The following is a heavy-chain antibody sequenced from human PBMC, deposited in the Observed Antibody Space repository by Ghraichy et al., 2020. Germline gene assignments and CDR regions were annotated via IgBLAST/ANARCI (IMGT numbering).Heavy chain of an antibody. Sequence: SQTLSLTCTVSGGSISSGSYYWSWIRQPAGKGLEWIGRIYTSGSTNYNPSLKSRVTISVDTSKNQFSLKLSSVTAADTAVYYCAREGYCSSTSCPIYYYYGMDVWGQGTTVTVSS. J-gene: IGHJ6*02. D-gene: IGHD2-2*01. CDR3: AREGYCSSTSCPIYYYYGMDV. CDR1: GGSISSGSYY. CDR2: IYTSGST. V-gene: IGHV4-61*02.